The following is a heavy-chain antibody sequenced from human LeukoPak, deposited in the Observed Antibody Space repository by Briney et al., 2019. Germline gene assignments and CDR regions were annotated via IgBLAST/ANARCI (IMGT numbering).Heavy chain of an antibody. V-gene: IGHV4-39*01. CDR3: ARAFRARYFDL. D-gene: IGHD2/OR15-2a*01. CDR1: GGPITTRSYY. CDR2: IYYSGTT. J-gene: IGHJ2*01. Sequence: SETLSLTCTVSGGPITTRSYYWGWIRQPPGKGLEWIGIIYYSGTTYNNPSLKGRVTISVDTSKNQFSLKLSSVTAADTAVYYCARAFRARYFDLWGRGTLVTVSS.